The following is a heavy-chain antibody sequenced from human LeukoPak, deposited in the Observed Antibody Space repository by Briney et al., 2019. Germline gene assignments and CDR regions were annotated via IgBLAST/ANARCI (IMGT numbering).Heavy chain of an antibody. CDR1: GYTFITYG. CDR3: ARAVTGAYRGDY. V-gene: IGHV1-18*01. J-gene: IGHJ4*02. D-gene: IGHD1-20*01. CDR2: ISTYNSKT. Sequence: ASVKVSCKASGYTFITYGIIWVRQAPGQGLEWMGWISTYNSKTNYAQKFQGRVTMTTDTSTSTAYMELRSLRSDDTAVYYCARAVTGAYRGDYWGQGTLVTVSS.